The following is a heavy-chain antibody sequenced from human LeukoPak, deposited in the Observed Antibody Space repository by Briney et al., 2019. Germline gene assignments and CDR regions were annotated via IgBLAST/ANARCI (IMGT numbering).Heavy chain of an antibody. J-gene: IGHJ4*01. CDR1: GFTFSAYV. D-gene: IGHD2-8*02. Sequence: GRSLRLSCAASGFTFSAYVMHWVRQAPGKGLECVAVISNDGNEKYYADSVKGRFSISRDNSKNTLYLQMSSLRTEDTAVYYCARDGGYTGGWTYGAGDYWGQGTLVTVPS. CDR2: ISNDGNEK. CDR3: ARDGGYTGGWTYGAGDY. V-gene: IGHV3-30*04.